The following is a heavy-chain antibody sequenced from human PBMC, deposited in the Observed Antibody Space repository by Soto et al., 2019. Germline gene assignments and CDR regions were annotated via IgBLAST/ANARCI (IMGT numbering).Heavy chain of an antibody. J-gene: IGHJ6*03. Sequence: GGSLRLSCAASGFTFSSYSMNWVRQAPGKGLEWVSSISSSSSYIYYADSVKGRFTISRDNAKNSLYLQMNSLRAEDTAVYYCARVWSDIVVVPAAMNYYSYMDVWGKGTTVTVSS. CDR1: GFTFSSYS. CDR2: ISSSSSYI. V-gene: IGHV3-21*01. CDR3: ARVWSDIVVVPAAMNYYSYMDV. D-gene: IGHD2-2*01.